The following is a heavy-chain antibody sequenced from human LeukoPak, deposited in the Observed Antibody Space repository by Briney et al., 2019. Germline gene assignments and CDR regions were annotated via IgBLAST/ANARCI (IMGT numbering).Heavy chain of an antibody. D-gene: IGHD3-10*01. CDR2: ISWKSDKI. CDR1: GFTFDDYA. J-gene: IGHJ3*02. CDR3: AKDIGSGSHRAFDI. Sequence: GRSLRLSCAASGFTFDDYAMHWVRQAPGKGLEWVSSISWKSDKIAYADSVKGRFTISRDNAKNSLYLQMNSLRAEDMALYYCAKDIGSGSHRAFDIWGQGTTVTVSS. V-gene: IGHV3-9*03.